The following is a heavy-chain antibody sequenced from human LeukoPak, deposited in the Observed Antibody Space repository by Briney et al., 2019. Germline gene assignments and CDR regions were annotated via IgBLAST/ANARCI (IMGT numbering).Heavy chain of an antibody. CDR1: GYTFTSYG. CDR2: ISAYNGNT. CDR3: ARAPTIYDSSGYYFYYMDV. Sequence: ASVKVSCKASGYTFTSYGISWVRQAPGQGLEWMGWISAYNGNTNYAQKLQGRVTMTTDTSTRTAYMELRRLRSDDTAVYYCARAPTIYDSSGYYFYYMDVWGKGTTVTISS. D-gene: IGHD3-22*01. J-gene: IGHJ6*03. V-gene: IGHV1-18*01.